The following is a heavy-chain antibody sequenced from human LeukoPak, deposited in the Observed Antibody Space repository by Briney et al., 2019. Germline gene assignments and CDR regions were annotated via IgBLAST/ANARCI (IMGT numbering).Heavy chain of an antibody. D-gene: IGHD2-2*01. CDR1: EYSFTSYW. Sequence: GESLKISCKGSEYSFTSYWINWVRQMPGKGLEWMGRVDSTDSYTNYSPSFQGHVTISADRSISTAYLQWSSLKASDTAMYYCARTLGDCSSSSCPNWFDPWGQGTLVTVSS. V-gene: IGHV5-10-1*01. CDR2: VDSTDSYT. CDR3: ARTLGDCSSSSCPNWFDP. J-gene: IGHJ5*02.